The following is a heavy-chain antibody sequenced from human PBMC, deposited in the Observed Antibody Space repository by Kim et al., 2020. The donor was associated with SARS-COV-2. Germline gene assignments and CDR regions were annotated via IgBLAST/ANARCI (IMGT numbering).Heavy chain of an antibody. CDR3: TSKYYYDSSGYYYADW. Sequence: SETLSLTCTVSSHSTSSGYYWGWIRQPPGKGLEWIGSIYHSGTTYYNPSLKSRVTISIDTSKNQFSLRLNSVTAADTAVYYCTSKYYYDSSGYYYADWWGQGTLVTVSS. J-gene: IGHJ4*02. D-gene: IGHD3-22*01. V-gene: IGHV4-38-2*02. CDR2: IYHSGTT. CDR1: SHSTSSGYY.